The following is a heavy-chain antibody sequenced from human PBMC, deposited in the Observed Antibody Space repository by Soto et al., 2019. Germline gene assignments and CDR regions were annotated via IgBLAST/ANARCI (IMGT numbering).Heavy chain of an antibody. CDR2: ISGSGAKT. CDR1: GFTFSNYA. CDR3: AKSLRLNTVTTYYFDY. J-gene: IGHJ4*02. V-gene: IGHV3-23*01. Sequence: GGSLRLSCAASGFTFSNYAMNWVRQAPGKGLEWVSSISGSGAKTYYADSVRGRFTISRDNSQKTLYLQLTSLRPEDTAIYYCAKSLRLNTVTTYYFDYWGQGTLVTVSS. D-gene: IGHD4-17*01.